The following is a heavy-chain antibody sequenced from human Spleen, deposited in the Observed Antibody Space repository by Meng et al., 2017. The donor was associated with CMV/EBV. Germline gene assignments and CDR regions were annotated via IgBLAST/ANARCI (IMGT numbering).Heavy chain of an antibody. V-gene: IGHV4-39*07. CDR3: ARDSGTNSNWFDP. J-gene: IGHJ5*02. CDR2: IYYSGST. CDR1: GGSVSSSSSY. D-gene: IGHD1-26*01. Sequence: VPGGSVSSSSSYEGWIRQTPGKGLEWIGSIYYSGSTYYNPSLKSRVTISVDTPKNQFSLKLSSVTAADTAVYYCARDSGTNSNWFDPWGQGILVTVSS.